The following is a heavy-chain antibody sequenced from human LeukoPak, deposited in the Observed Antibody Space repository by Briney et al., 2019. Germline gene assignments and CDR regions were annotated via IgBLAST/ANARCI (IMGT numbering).Heavy chain of an antibody. J-gene: IGHJ6*02. V-gene: IGHV1-18*01. CDR3: ARVVDSRSWYSLYLNPSSGQYGMDV. D-gene: IGHD6-13*01. CDR1: GYTFTSYG. Sequence: ASVKVSCKASGYTFTSYGISWVRQAPGQGLEWIGWISAYNGNTNYSQKLQGRVTMTTDTSTSTAYMELRSLRSDDTAVYYCARVVDSRSWYSLYLNPSSGQYGMDVWGQGNTVTVSS. CDR2: ISAYNGNT.